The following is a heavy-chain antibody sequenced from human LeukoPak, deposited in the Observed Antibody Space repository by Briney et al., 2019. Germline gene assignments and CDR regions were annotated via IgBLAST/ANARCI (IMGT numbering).Heavy chain of an antibody. Sequence: ASVKVSCKASGYTFTGYYMHGVRQATGQGLEWMGWINPNSGGTNYAQKFQGRVTMTRDTSISTAYMELSRLRSDDTAVYYCARDRYYYDSSGYYSSWGQGTLVTVSS. CDR3: ARDRYYYDSSGYYSS. D-gene: IGHD3-22*01. J-gene: IGHJ4*02. V-gene: IGHV1-2*02. CDR2: INPNSGGT. CDR1: GYTFTGYY.